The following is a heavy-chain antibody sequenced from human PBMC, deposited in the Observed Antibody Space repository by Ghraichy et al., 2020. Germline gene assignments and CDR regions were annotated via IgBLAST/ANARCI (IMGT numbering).Heavy chain of an antibody. J-gene: IGHJ5*02. CDR3: ARGYGSGRNWFDP. D-gene: IGHD3-10*01. V-gene: IGHV3-48*01. Sequence: GESLNISCAASEFIFSTYNMNWVRQAPGRGLEWVSYISSSSSTIHYADSVKGRFTISRDNAKNSLYPQMNSLRAEDTAVYYCARGYGSGRNWFDPWGQGTLVTVSS. CDR2: ISSSSSTI. CDR1: EFIFSTYN.